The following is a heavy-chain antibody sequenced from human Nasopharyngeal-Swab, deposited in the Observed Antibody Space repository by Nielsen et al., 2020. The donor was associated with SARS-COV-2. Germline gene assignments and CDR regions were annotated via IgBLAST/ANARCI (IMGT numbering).Heavy chain of an antibody. J-gene: IGHJ4*02. V-gene: IGHV1-69*01. Sequence: WVRQAPGQGLEWMGGIIPIFGTANYAQKFQGRVTITADESTSTAYMELSSLRSEDTAVYYCARVFRWGAFDYWGQGTLVTVSS. CDR3: ARVFRWGAFDY. CDR2: IIPIFGTA. D-gene: IGHD3-16*01.